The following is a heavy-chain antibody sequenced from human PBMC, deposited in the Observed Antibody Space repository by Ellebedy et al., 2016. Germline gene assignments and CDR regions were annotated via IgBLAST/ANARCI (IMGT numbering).Heavy chain of an antibody. J-gene: IGHJ5*02. CDR3: ARGAVVVVAATVGWFDP. V-gene: IGHV3-30*03. D-gene: IGHD2-15*01. CDR1: GFTFSSYG. Sequence: GGSLRLSCAASGFTFSSYGMHWVRQAPGKGLEWVAVISYDGSNKYYADSVKGRFTISRDNSKNTLYLQMNSLRAEDTAVYYCARGAVVVVAATVGWFDPWGQGTLVTVSS. CDR2: ISYDGSNK.